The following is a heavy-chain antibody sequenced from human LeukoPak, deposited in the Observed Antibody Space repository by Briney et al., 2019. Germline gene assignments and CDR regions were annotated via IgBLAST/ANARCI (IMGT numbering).Heavy chain of an antibody. D-gene: IGHD6-13*01. Sequence: SETLSLTCAVYGGSFSGYYWSWIRQPQGKGLEWIGEINHSGSTNYNPSLKSRVTISVDTSKNQFSLKLSSVTAADTAAYYCARGRISGIAAAGTIFDYWGQGTLVTVSS. J-gene: IGHJ4*02. V-gene: IGHV4-34*01. CDR1: GGSFSGYY. CDR2: INHSGST. CDR3: ARGRISGIAAAGTIFDY.